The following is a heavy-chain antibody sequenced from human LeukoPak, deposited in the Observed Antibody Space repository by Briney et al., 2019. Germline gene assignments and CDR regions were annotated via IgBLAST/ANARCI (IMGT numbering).Heavy chain of an antibody. CDR3: ARAIAVAGTGGRLFDY. CDR2: IYYSGST. J-gene: IGHJ4*02. CDR1: GGSISSSSYY. D-gene: IGHD6-19*01. Sequence: LETLSLTCTVSGGSISSSSYYWGWIRQPPGKGLEWFGSIYYSGSTYYNPSLKSRVTISVDTSKNQFSLKLSSVTAADTAVYYCARAIAVAGTGGRLFDYWGQGTLVTVSS. V-gene: IGHV4-39*01.